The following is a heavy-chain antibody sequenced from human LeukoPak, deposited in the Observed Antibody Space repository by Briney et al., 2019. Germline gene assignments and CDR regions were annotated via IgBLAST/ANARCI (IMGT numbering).Heavy chain of an antibody. Sequence: ASVKVSCKASGYTFTSYYMHWVRQAPGQGLEWMGIINPSGGSTSYAQKFQGRVTMTRDTSISTAYMELSSLRSEDTAVYYCHSSGGDAFDTWGQGTMVTVSS. CDR3: HSSGGDAFDT. CDR2: INPSGGST. J-gene: IGHJ3*02. D-gene: IGHD1-26*01. CDR1: GYTFTSYY. V-gene: IGHV1-46*03.